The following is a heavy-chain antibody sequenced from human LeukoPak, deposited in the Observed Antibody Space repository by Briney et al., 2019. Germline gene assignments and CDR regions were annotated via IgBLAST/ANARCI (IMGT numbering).Heavy chain of an antibody. D-gene: IGHD4-11*01. CDR1: GYTFTGYY. Sequence: ASVKVSCKASGYTFTGYYMHWVRQAPGQGLEWMGRINPNSGGTNYAQKFQGRVTMTRDTSVSTAYMELSRLRSDDTAVYYCARGLQYSYAGESKELLGSWGQGTLVTVTS. V-gene: IGHV1-2*06. J-gene: IGHJ4*02. CDR3: ARGLQYSYAGESKELLGS. CDR2: INPNSGGT.